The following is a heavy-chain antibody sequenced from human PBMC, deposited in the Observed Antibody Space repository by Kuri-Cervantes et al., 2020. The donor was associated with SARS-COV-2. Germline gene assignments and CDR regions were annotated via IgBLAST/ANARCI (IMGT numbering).Heavy chain of an antibody. CDR1: GGTFSSYA. D-gene: IGHD6-19*01. V-gene: IGHV1-69*13. Sequence: SVKVSCKASGGTFSSYAISWVRQAPGQGLEWMGGIIPIFGTANYTQKFQGRVTITADESTSTAYMELSSLRSEDTAVYYCARAGVAGYSSGWNPYYYYGMDVWGQGTTVTVSS. J-gene: IGHJ6*02. CDR3: ARAGVAGYSSGWNPYYYYGMDV. CDR2: IIPIFGTA.